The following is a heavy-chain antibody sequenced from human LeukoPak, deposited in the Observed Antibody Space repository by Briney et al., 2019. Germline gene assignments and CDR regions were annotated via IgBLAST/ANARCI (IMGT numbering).Heavy chain of an antibody. V-gene: IGHV1-8*01. J-gene: IGHJ4*02. D-gene: IGHD1-26*01. CDR2: MNPNSGNT. CDR3: ARAGFITYSGTYYADY. CDR1: GYTFTSYD. Sequence: GASVKVSCKASGYTFTSYDINWVRQATGQGLEWMGRMNPNSGNTGYAQKFQGRVTMTRNTSISTAYMELSSLRSEDTAVYYCARAGFITYSGTYYADYWGQGTLVTVSS.